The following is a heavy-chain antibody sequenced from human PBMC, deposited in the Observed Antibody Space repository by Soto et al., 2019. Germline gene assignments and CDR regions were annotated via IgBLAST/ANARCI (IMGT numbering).Heavy chain of an antibody. CDR2: IIPIFGRG. D-gene: IGHD5-18*01. J-gene: IGHJ6*02. CDR1: GDSFISYA. CDR3: ARDGLTVETTMISQYYYGMDV. V-gene: IGHV1-69*12. Sequence: QVQLVQSGAEVRKPGSSVKVSCKVSGDSFISYAISWVRQAPGQGLEWMGGIIPIFGRGNYAQRFQRRVGITGDESTSRNCIEMSGLRCEETDLYYCARDGLTVETTMISQYYYGMDVWGQGTTVTVSS.